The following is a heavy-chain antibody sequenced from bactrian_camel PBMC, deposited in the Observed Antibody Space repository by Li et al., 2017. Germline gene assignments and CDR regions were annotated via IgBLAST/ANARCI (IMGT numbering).Heavy chain of an antibody. Sequence: QLVESGGGSVQAGGSLRLSCAASGFIFSSYWMFWVRQAPGKGLEWVSSIHSGGGTSYFADSMKGRFTISRDNAKNTLYLQMNSLKTEDTAVYFCVAPLAPYSDYEPAYWGQGTQVTVS. V-gene: IGHV3S25*01. CDR1: GFIFSSYW. CDR3: VAPLAPYSDYEPAY. D-gene: IGHD4*01. CDR2: IHSGGGTS. J-gene: IGHJ4*01.